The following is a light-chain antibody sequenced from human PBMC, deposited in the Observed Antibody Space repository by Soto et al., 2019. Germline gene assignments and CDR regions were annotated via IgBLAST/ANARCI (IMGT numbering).Light chain of an antibody. J-gene: IGKJ2*01. CDR1: QGIGND. Sequence: AIQMTQSPSSLSASVGDRVTITCRASQGIGNDLGWYQQKPGKAPKLLIYAASSLQSGVPSRFSGSGSGTDFTLTISSLQPEDFATYYCLQDYNYPRTFGQGTKLGIK. V-gene: IGKV1-6*01. CDR2: AAS. CDR3: LQDYNYPRT.